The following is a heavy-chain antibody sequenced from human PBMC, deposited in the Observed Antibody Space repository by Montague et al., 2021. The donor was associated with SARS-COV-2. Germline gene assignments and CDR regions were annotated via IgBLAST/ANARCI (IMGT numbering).Heavy chain of an antibody. V-gene: IGHV4-30-4*08. J-gene: IGHJ6*02. CDR1: GGAINRGDYY. Sequence: TLSLTCTVSGGAINRGDYYWTWIRQPPGKGLEWIGNIYSTGDTSYGPSLKGRVGISLDTSKNQVSLNLRSVVAADTAVYYCAREVVHVDVLTDIPKVLYYGLDVWGQGTTVVVSS. CDR2: IYSTGDT. D-gene: IGHD2-21*02. CDR3: AREVVHVDVLTDIPKVLYYGLDV.